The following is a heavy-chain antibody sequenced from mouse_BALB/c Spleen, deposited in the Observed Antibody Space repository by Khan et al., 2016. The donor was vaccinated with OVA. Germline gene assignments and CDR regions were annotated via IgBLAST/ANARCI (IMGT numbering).Heavy chain of an antibody. D-gene: IGHD2-1*01. CDR1: GFTFSNFA. CDR3: ANGNYGWFAY. CDR2: ISSDGTYT. Sequence: EVELVESGGGLVKPGGSLKLSCAASGFTFSNFAMSWVRQTPEKRLEWVATISSDGTYTYYPDSVKGRFTISRDNAKNTLYLQMNSLRSEDTAMYYCANGNYGWFAYWGQGTLVTVSA. J-gene: IGHJ3*01. V-gene: IGHV5-9-1*01.